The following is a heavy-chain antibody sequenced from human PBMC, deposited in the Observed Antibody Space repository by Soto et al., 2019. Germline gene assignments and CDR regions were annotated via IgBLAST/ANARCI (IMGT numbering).Heavy chain of an antibody. CDR1: GYTFTSYY. CDR3: ARDAIRVTYYDTSGVRIAYFDY. Sequence: ASVKVSCKASGYTFTSYYMHWVRQAPGQGLEWMGIINPSGGSTSYAQKFQGRVTMTRDTSTSTVYMELSSLRSEDTAVYYCARDAIRVTYYDTSGVRIAYFDYWGQGTLVTVSS. CDR2: INPSGGST. V-gene: IGHV1-46*01. J-gene: IGHJ4*02. D-gene: IGHD3-22*01.